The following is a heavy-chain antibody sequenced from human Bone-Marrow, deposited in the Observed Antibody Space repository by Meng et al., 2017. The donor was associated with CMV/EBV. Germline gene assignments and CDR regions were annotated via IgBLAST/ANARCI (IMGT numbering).Heavy chain of an antibody. CDR1: GYTFTSYD. Sequence: ASVKASCKASGYTFTSYDINWVRQATGQGLEWMGWMNPNSGNTGYAQKFQGRVTMTRNTSISTAYMELSSLRSEDTAVYYCARVHATTWVFGNHDAFDIWGQGTRVTGSS. J-gene: IGHJ3*02. CDR3: ARVHATTWVFGNHDAFDI. D-gene: IGHD3-10*02. CDR2: MNPNSGNT. V-gene: IGHV1-8*01.